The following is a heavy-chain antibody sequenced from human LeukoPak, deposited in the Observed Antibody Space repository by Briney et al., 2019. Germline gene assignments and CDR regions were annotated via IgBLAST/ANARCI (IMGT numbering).Heavy chain of an antibody. CDR3: ARRSLLHYDY. V-gene: IGHV4-39*01. Sequence: SETLSLTCTVSGGSISSSSYYWGWIRQPPGKGLEWIGSIYYSGSTYYNPSLKSRVTISVDTSKNQFSLKLSSVTAADTAVYYCARRSLLHYDYWGQGALVTVSS. CDR1: GGSISSSSYY. D-gene: IGHD2-15*01. J-gene: IGHJ4*02. CDR2: IYYSGST.